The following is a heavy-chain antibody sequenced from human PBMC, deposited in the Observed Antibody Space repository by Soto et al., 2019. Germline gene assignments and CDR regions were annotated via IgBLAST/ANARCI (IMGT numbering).Heavy chain of an antibody. CDR3: ARDILAAIPYYSYGMDV. Sequence: GGSLRLSCAASGCTFSSYAMHWVRQDQGKGLEWVAVISYDGSNKYYADSVKGRFTISRDNSKNTLYLQMNSLRAEDTAVYYCARDILAAIPYYSYGMDVWGQGATVTVSS. CDR2: ISYDGSNK. CDR1: GCTFSSYA. J-gene: IGHJ6*02. V-gene: IGHV3-30-3*01. D-gene: IGHD2-15*01.